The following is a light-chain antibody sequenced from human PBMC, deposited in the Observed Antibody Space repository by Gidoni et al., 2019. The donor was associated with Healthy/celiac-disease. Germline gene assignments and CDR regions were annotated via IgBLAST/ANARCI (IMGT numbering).Light chain of an antibody. CDR3: KQDDNRPLT. Sequence: IQMAQSPSSLSASVGDRVTITCQASQDISNYLNWYQQKPGKAPKLLIYDASNVETGVPSRFSGSGSGTDFTFTISSLQAEDIAIYYCKQDDNRPLTFGGGTKVEIK. CDR1: QDISNY. J-gene: IGKJ4*01. V-gene: IGKV1-33*01. CDR2: DAS.